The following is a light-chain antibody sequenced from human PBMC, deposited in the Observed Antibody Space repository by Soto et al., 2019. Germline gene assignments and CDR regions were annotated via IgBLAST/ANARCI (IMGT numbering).Light chain of an antibody. Sequence: QSVVTQPPSVSGAPGQRVTISCAGGSSSIGAGYDVHWYQQLPGTAPKLLIYGNFNRPSGVPDRFSGSKSGTSASLAITGLQAGDEAVYYCQSYDSSLSGVVFGGGTQLTVL. V-gene: IGLV1-40*01. CDR3: QSYDSSLSGVV. CDR2: GNF. J-gene: IGLJ2*01. CDR1: SSSIGAGYD.